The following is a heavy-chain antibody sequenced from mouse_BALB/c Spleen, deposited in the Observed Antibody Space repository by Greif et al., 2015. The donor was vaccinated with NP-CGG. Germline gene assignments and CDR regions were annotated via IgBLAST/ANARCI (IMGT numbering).Heavy chain of an antibody. Sequence: VKLMESGAELVKPGASVKLSCKASGYTFISYYMYWVKQRPGQGLEWIGEINPSNGGANPNEKFKSKATLTVDKSSSTAYMQLSSLTSEDSAVYFCTRGRRRDFDFWGQGTTLTVSS. CDR1: GYTFISYY. D-gene: IGHD1-2*01. CDR2: INPSNGGA. V-gene: IGHV1S81*02. J-gene: IGHJ2*01. CDR3: TRGRRRDFDF.